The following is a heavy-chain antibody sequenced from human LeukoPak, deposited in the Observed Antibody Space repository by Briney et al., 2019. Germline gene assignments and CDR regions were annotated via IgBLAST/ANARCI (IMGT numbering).Heavy chain of an antibody. Sequence: ASVKVSCKASGYTFTGYYMHWVRQAPGQGLEWMGWINPNSGGTNYAQKFQGRVTMTRDTSISTAYMELSRLRSDDTAVYYCARDLEYYYDSSGLSYQEDDYWGQGTLVTVSS. V-gene: IGHV1-2*02. J-gene: IGHJ4*02. CDR2: INPNSGGT. CDR1: GYTFTGYY. D-gene: IGHD3-22*01. CDR3: ARDLEYYYDSSGLSYQEDDY.